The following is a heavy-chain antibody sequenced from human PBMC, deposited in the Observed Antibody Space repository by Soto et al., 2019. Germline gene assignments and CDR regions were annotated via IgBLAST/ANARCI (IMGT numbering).Heavy chain of an antibody. CDR1: GFTFSNYA. D-gene: IGHD1-7*01. CDR2: ISYDGGNK. V-gene: IGHV3-30-3*01. Sequence: QVQLVESGGGVVQPGRSLRLSCAASGFTFSNYAMHWVRQAPGKGLEWVTLISYDGGNKYYADSVKGRFTISRDNSKNTLYLQMNSLKAEDTAIYYWARDGGALELSTGTFNYWGQGFLVTVSS. J-gene: IGHJ4*02. CDR3: ARDGGALELSTGTFNY.